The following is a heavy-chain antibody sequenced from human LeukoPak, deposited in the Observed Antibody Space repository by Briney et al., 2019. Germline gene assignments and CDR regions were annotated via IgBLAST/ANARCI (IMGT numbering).Heavy chain of an antibody. CDR2: LRDTGDST. V-gene: IGHV3-23*01. CDR3: AKGDCSSGSCYFDY. J-gene: IGHJ4*02. D-gene: IGHD2-15*01. Sequence: GGSLRLSCAASGFTLSNHPMYWVRQAPGKGLEWVSSLRDTGDSTHYADSVKGRFTISRDSARSALYLQMNSLRAEDTAVYYCAKGDCSSGSCYFDYWGQGSQVTLSS. CDR1: GFTLSNHP.